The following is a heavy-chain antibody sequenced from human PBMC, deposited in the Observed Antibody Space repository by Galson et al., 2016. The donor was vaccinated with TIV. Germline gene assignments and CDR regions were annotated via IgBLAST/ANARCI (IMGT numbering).Heavy chain of an antibody. J-gene: IGHJ6*02. CDR1: GFTFSDYY. V-gene: IGHV3-11*06. Sequence: SLRLSCAASGFTFSDYYMTWIRQAPGQGLEWVASISSTGDYTYYAGSVKGRFTISSDNSKITLYLQVNSLRFEDTAVYYCARPGLLQSYECGDYYYDYYWYGLDVWGQGATVIVSS. CDR2: ISSTGDYT. CDR3: ARPGLLQSYECGDYYYDYYWYGLDV. D-gene: IGHD2-21*02.